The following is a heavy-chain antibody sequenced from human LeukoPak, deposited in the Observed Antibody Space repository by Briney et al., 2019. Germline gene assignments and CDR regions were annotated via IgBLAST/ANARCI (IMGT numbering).Heavy chain of an antibody. CDR3: ARDLEEYCSGGSCSLFDY. CDR2: IQYDGSNQ. D-gene: IGHD2-15*01. V-gene: IGHV3-30*02. CDR1: GFTFSTYG. J-gene: IGHJ4*02. Sequence: PGGSLRLSCTASGFTFSTYGMNWVRQAPGKGLEWVSFIQYDGSNQYYADSVKGRFTISRDNAKNSLYLQMNSLRAEDTAVYYCARDLEEYCSGGSCSLFDYWGQGTLVTVSS.